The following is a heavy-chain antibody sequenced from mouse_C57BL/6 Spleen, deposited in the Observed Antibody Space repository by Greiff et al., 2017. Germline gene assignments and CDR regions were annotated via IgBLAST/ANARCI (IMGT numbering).Heavy chain of an antibody. CDR3: ARNDGYYVGYAMDY. CDR1: GFTFSDYG. Sequence: EVQLVESGGGLVKPGGSLKLSCAASGFTFSDYGMHWVRQAPEKGLEWVAYISSGSSTIYYADTVKGRFTISRDNAKNTLFLQMTSLRSEDTAMYYCARNDGYYVGYAMDYWGQGTSVTVSS. D-gene: IGHD2-3*01. V-gene: IGHV5-17*01. J-gene: IGHJ4*01. CDR2: ISSGSSTI.